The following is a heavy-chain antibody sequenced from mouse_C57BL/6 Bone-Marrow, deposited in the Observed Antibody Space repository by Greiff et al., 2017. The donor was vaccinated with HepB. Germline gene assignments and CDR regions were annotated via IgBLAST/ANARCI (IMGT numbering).Heavy chain of an antibody. V-gene: IGHV7-1*01. D-gene: IGHD2-4*01. CDR1: GFTFSDFY. Sequence: EVKLVESGGGLVQSGRSLRLSCATSGFTFSDFYMEWVRQAPGKGLEWIAASRNKANDYTTEYSASVKGRFIVSRDTSQSILYLQMNALRAEDTAIYYCARDDYDGGYYAMDYWGRGTSVTVSS. CDR2: SRNKANDYTT. CDR3: ARDDYDGGYYAMDY. J-gene: IGHJ4*01.